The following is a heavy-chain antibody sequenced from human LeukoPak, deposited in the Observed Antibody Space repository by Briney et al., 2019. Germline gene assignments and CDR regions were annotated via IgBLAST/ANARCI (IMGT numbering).Heavy chain of an antibody. CDR2: IYTNGRT. Sequence: SETLSLTCTVSSDSISSHYWGWIRQPAGKGLEWIGRIYTNGRTNYNPSLRSRLTMSVDTSKNLISLKLTSVTAADTAVYYCVKYSGSYGSDYFDYWGQGTLVTVSS. J-gene: IGHJ4*02. V-gene: IGHV4-4*07. D-gene: IGHD1-26*01. CDR1: SDSISSHY. CDR3: VKYSGSYGSDYFDY.